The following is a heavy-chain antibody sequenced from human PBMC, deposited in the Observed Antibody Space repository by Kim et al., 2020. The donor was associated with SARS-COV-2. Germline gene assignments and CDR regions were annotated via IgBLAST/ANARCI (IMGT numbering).Heavy chain of an antibody. CDR3: ARVLLGGVSNWYVDL. D-gene: IGHD2-8*01. V-gene: IGHV4-31*02. J-gene: IGHJ2*01. Sequence: PSPKSRVTISVATSKNQFSLKLSSVTAADTAVYYCARVLLGGVSNWYVDLWGRGTLVTVSS.